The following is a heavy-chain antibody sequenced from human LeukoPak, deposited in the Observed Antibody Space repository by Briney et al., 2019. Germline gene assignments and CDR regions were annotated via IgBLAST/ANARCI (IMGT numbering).Heavy chain of an antibody. D-gene: IGHD3-22*01. J-gene: IGHJ3*02. CDR3: ARLGDSSGYYPTGRTFDI. V-gene: IGHV4-34*01. CDR2: INHSGST. Sequence: SETLSLTCAVYGGSFSGYYWSWIRQPPGKGLEWIGEINHSGSTNYNPSLKSRVTISVDTSKNQFSLKLSSVTAADTAVYYCARLGDSSGYYPTGRTFDIWGQGTMVTVSS. CDR1: GGSFSGYY.